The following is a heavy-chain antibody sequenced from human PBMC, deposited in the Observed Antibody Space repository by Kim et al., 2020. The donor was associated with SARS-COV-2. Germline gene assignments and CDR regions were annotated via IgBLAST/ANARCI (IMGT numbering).Heavy chain of an antibody. CDR1: GYTLTELS. J-gene: IGHJ4*02. D-gene: IGHD3-10*01. V-gene: IGHV1-24*01. CDR2: FDPEDGET. Sequence: ASVKVSCKVSGYTLTELSMHWVRQAPGKGLEWMGGFDPEDGETIYAQKFQGRVTITEDTSTDTAYMELSSLRSEDTAVYYCATDLGGRGSGSYSGGYYWGQGTLVTVSS. CDR3: ATDLGGRGSGSYSGGYY.